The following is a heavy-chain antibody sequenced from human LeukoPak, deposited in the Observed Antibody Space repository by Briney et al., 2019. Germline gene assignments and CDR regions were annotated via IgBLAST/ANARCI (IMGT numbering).Heavy chain of an antibody. D-gene: IGHD3-16*01. Sequence: PSETLSLTCTVSGGSISNYYWSWIRQPPGKGLEWIGYIYYSGSTNYNPSLKSRVTISVDTSKNQFSLKLSSVTAADTAVYYCARGRTGGEDDYWGQGTLVTVSS. J-gene: IGHJ4*02. CDR2: IYYSGST. CDR3: ARGRTGGEDDY. V-gene: IGHV4-59*01. CDR1: GGSISNYY.